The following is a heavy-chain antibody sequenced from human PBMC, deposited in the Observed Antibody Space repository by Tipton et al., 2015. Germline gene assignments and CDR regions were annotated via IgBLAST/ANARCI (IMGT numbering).Heavy chain of an antibody. J-gene: IGHJ4*02. V-gene: IGHV4-39*01. Sequence: TLSLTCTVSGASISSPNSFWGWIRQSPGKGLEWIGSILHRGTTYYNPSLRSRVSLSIDTSSNQFSLSLTSVTASDTAVYYCARARGRHGGLFDSWGQGILVTVSS. CDR2: ILHRGTT. D-gene: IGHD4-23*01. CDR1: GASISSPNSF. CDR3: ARARGRHGGLFDS.